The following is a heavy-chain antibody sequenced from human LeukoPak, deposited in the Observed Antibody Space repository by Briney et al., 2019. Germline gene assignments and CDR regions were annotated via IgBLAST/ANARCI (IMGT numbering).Heavy chain of an antibody. D-gene: IGHD3-9*01. CDR1: GGSFSGYY. Sequence: PSETLSLTCAVYGGSFSGYYWSWIRQPPGKGLEWIGEINHSGSTNYNPSLKSRVTISVDTSKNQFSLKLSSVTAADTAVYYCARGLAYYDILTGYYKGPLGFDYWGQGTLDTVSS. V-gene: IGHV4-34*01. CDR3: ARGLAYYDILTGYYKGPLGFDY. CDR2: INHSGST. J-gene: IGHJ4*02.